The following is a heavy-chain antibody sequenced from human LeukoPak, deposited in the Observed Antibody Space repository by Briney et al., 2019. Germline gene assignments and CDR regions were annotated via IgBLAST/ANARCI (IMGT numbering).Heavy chain of an antibody. Sequence: GGSLSLSCAASGFTFSSYGMHWVRQAPGKGLEWVAVISYDGSNKYYADSVKGRFTISRDNSKNTLYLQMNSLRAEDTAVYYCAKESPIAVTAHWGQGTLVTVSS. CDR1: GFTFSSYG. V-gene: IGHV3-30*18. J-gene: IGHJ4*02. D-gene: IGHD6-19*01. CDR3: AKESPIAVTAH. CDR2: ISYDGSNK.